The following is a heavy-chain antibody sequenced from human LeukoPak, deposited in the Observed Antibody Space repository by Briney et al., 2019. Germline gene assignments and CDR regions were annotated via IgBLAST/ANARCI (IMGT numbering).Heavy chain of an antibody. CDR2: ISGSGGAT. D-gene: IGHD1-26*01. V-gene: IGHV3-23*01. Sequence: GGSLRLSCAASRFSFSSYAMGWVRQAPGKGLEWVSAISGSGGATYYADSVKGRFTISRDNSKNTLYLQMNSLRAEDTAVYYCAKGEVVGLYYFDYWGQGTLVTVSS. CDR3: AKGEVVGLYYFDY. CDR1: RFSFSSYA. J-gene: IGHJ4*02.